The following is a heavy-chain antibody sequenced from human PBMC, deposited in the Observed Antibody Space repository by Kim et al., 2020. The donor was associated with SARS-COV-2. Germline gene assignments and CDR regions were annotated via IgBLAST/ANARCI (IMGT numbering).Heavy chain of an antibody. V-gene: IGHV1-3*01. Sequence: KSQGRFTITRDTSASTAYLELRGLTSEDTAVYYCARDGTTRNGGYYFDYWGQGALVTVSS. CDR3: ARDGTTRNGGYYFDY. J-gene: IGHJ4*02. D-gene: IGHD1-1*01.